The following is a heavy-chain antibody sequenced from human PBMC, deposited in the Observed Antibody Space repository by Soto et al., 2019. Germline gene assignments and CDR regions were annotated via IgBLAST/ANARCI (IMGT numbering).Heavy chain of an antibody. CDR1: GGSFSGYY. CDR3: ARGTGSGGRCYSY. J-gene: IGHJ4*02. D-gene: IGHD2-15*01. V-gene: IGHV4-34*01. Sequence: SETLSLTCAVYGGSFSGYYWSWIRQPPGKGLEWIGEINHSGSTNYNPSLKSRVTISVDTSKNQFSLKLSSVTAADTAVYYCARGTGSGGRCYSYWGQGTLVTV. CDR2: INHSGST.